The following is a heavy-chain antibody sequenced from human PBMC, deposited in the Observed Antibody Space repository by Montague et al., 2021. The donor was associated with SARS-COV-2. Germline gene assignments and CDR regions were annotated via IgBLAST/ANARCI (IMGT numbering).Heavy chain of an antibody. CDR2: ISISSTNYI. CDR1: GFTFSIYT. V-gene: IGHV3-21*04. J-gene: IGHJ4*02. D-gene: IGHD3-22*01. Sequence: SLRLSCTASGFTFSIYTMTWVRRAPGKGLEWVSSISISSTNYIYYAESVKGRFAISRDNAKNSLFLQMNSMIAEDTAVYYCAKTHRYYNRNFDYWGQGTLVTVSS. CDR3: AKTHRYYNRNFDY.